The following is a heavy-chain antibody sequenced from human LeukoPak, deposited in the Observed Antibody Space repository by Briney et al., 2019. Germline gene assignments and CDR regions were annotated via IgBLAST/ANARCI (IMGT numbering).Heavy chain of an antibody. D-gene: IGHD1-26*01. CDR3: ARAAYYRFDY. Sequence: GGSLRLSCAASGFTFSSYWVHWVRQAPGKGLEWVARINSDGSTINHADSVRGRFTISRDNAENTLDLQMSSLRAEDTAIYFCARAAYYRFDYWGQGTLVTVSS. CDR1: GFTFSSYW. J-gene: IGHJ4*02. CDR2: INSDGSTI. V-gene: IGHV3-74*01.